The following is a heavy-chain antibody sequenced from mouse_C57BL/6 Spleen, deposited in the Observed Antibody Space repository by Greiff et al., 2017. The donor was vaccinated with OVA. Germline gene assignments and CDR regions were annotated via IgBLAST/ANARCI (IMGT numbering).Heavy chain of an antibody. J-gene: IGHJ2*01. CDR1: GYTFTDYN. CDR3: ARNYYGSSSYYFDY. V-gene: IGHV1-18*01. D-gene: IGHD1-1*01. CDR2: INPNNGGT. Sequence: VQLQQSGPELVKPGASVKIPCKASGYTFTDYNMDWVKQSHGKSLEWIGDINPNNGGTIYNQKFKGKATLTVDKSSSTAYMELRSLTSEDTAVYYCARNYYGSSSYYFDYWGQGTTLTVSS.